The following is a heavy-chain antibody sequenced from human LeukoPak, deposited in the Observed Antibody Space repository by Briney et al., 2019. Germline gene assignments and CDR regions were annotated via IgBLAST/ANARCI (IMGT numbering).Heavy chain of an antibody. J-gene: IGHJ5*02. CDR2: IYTSGST. CDR1: GGSTSSYY. V-gene: IGHV4-4*07. D-gene: IGHD3-10*01. CDR3: ARDGVRGSWFDP. Sequence: SETLSLTCTVSGGSTSSYYWSWIRQPAGKGLEWIGRIYTSGSTNYNPSLKSRVTMSVDTSKNQFSLKLSSVTAADTAVYYCARDGVRGSWFDPWGQGTLVTVSS.